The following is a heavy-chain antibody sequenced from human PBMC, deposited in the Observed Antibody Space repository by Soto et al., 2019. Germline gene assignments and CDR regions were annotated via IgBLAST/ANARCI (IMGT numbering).Heavy chain of an antibody. V-gene: IGHV3-21*01. CDR2: ISSSSSYI. CDR3: ARRGADCGGDCYPHDAFDI. Sequence: GGSLRLSCAASGFTFSSYSMNWVRQAPGKGLEWVSSISSSSSYIYYADSVKGRFTISRDNAKNSLYLQMNSLRAEDTAVYYCARRGADCGGDCYPHDAFDIWGQGTMVTVSS. J-gene: IGHJ3*02. D-gene: IGHD2-21*01. CDR1: GFTFSSYS.